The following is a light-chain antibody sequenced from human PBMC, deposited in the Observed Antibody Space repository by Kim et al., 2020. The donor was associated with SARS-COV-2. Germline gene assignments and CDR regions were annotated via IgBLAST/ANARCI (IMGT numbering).Light chain of an antibody. V-gene: IGLV1-51*01. CDR1: SSTIGNNY. CDR2: DNN. CDR3: GTWDSSLSVLYV. J-gene: IGLJ1*01. Sequence: KVTTSCSGSSSTIGNNYVSWYQQLPGTAPQLLIYDNNKRPPGIPDRFSGSKSGTSATLGITGLQTGDEADYYCGTWDSSLSVLYVFGTGTKVTVL.